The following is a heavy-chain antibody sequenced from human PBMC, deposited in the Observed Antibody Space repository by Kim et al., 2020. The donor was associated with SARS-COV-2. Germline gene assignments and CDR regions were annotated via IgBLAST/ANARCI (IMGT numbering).Heavy chain of an antibody. CDR2: IYSSGST. D-gene: IGHD3-16*02. V-gene: IGHV4-59*01. J-gene: IGHJ5*02. CDR3: SANGVINSVGGWFNP. CDR1: GGSINDYF. Sequence: SETLSLTCTVSGGSINDYFMSWIRQPPGKGLEWVGYIYSSGSTTYNPSPKRGAPISAATPKNQSPLNLTSVTATDTPVFYCSANGVINSVGGWFNPWALG.